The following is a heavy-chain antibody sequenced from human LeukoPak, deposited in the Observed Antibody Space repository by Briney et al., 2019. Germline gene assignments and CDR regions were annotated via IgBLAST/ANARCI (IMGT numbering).Heavy chain of an antibody. CDR1: GGSFSGYY. V-gene: IGHV4-34*01. Sequence: PSETLSLTCAVYGGSFSGYYWSWIRQPPGKGLEWIGEINHSGSTNYNPSLKSRVTISVDTSKNQFSLKLSSVTAADTAVYYCARATRGGWSSSPFDYWGQGTLVTVSS. J-gene: IGHJ4*02. CDR2: INHSGST. CDR3: ARATRGGWSSSPFDY. D-gene: IGHD6-19*01.